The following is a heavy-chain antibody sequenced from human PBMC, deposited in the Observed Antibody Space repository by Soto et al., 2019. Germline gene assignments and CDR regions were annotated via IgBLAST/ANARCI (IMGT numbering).Heavy chain of an antibody. CDR1: GGSISSGGYS. V-gene: IGHV4-30-2*01. D-gene: IGHD4-17*01. J-gene: IGHJ5*02. CDR2: IYHSGST. Sequence: SETLSLTCAVSGGSISSGGYSWSWIRQPPGKGLEWIGYIYHSGSTYYNPSLKSRVTISVDRSKNQFSLKLSSVTAADTAVYYCASDLYGGHNWFDPWGQGTLVTVSS. CDR3: ASDLYGGHNWFDP.